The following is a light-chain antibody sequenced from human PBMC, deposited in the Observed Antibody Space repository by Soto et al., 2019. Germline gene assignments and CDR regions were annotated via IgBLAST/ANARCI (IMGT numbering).Light chain of an antibody. V-gene: IGKV1-5*01. Sequence: DIQMTQSPSTLSASVGDRVTITCRASQSISDSLAWYQQKPGKAPDLLISDVSKLERGVASRFSGSGSGTEFTLTISSMQPDDLAVYYCQQRSNWPPYTFGQGTRLEIK. CDR2: DVS. CDR3: QQRSNWPPYT. J-gene: IGKJ5*01. CDR1: QSISDS.